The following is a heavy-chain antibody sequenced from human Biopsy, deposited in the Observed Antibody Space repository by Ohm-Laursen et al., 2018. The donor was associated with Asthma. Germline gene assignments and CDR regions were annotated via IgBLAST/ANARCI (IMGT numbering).Heavy chain of an antibody. CDR1: GFTFSSYA. V-gene: IGHV3-23*01. D-gene: IGHD2-15*01. J-gene: IGHJ4*02. Sequence: SLRLSCAAPGFTFSSYAMSWVRQAPGKGLEWVSAISGSGGSTYYADSVKGRFTISRDNSKNTLYLQMNSLRAEDTAVYYCAKAREDIVVVVAVSDSWGQGTLVTVSS. CDR3: AKAREDIVVVVAVSDS. CDR2: ISGSGGST.